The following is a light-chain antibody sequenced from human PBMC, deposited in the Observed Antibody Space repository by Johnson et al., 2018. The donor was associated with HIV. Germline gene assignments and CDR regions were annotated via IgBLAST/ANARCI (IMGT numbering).Light chain of an antibody. CDR2: END. CDR3: VTCDNSLRV. J-gene: IGLJ1*01. V-gene: IGLV1-51*02. CDR1: SSNIGNNY. Sequence: QSVLTQPPSVSAAPGQNVTISCSGSSSNIGNNYISWYQQIPGTAPKLLIYENDKRPSGIPDRFSGSRSGTSATLGITGLQTGDEANYYCVTCDNSLRVVGTGTRVTVL.